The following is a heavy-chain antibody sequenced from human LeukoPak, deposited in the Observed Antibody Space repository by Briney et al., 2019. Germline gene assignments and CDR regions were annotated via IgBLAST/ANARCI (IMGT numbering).Heavy chain of an antibody. V-gene: IGHV3-21*01. Sequence: PGGSLRLSCAASGFTFSSYSMNWVHQAPGKGLEWVSSISSSSSYIYYADSVKGRFTISRDNAKNSLYLQMNSLRAEDTAVYYCARDPSSGRDYWGQGTLVTVSS. J-gene: IGHJ4*02. CDR3: ARDPSSGRDY. CDR2: ISSSSSYI. D-gene: IGHD6-19*01. CDR1: GFTFSSYS.